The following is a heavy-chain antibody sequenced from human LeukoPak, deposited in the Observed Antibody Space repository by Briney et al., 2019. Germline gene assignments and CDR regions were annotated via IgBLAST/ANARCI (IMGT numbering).Heavy chain of an antibody. D-gene: IGHD6-13*01. CDR1: GFTFSSYA. CDR3: AKFGSSYTGSSWYYY. CDR2: ISGSGGST. V-gene: IGHV3-23*01. J-gene: IGHJ4*02. Sequence: GGSLRLSCAASGFTFSSYAMSWVRQAPGKGLEWVSAISGSGGSTYYADSVKGRFTISRDNSKNTLYLQMNSLRAEDTAVYYCAKFGSSYTGSSWYYYWGQGTLVTVSS.